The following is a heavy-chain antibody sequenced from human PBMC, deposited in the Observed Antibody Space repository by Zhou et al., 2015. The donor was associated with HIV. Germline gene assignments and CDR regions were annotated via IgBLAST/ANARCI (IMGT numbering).Heavy chain of an antibody. CDR2: ISPIFGTA. V-gene: IGHV1-69*01. J-gene: IGHJ6*03. D-gene: IGHD3-3*01. Sequence: QVQLVQSGAEVKKPGSSVKVSCKASGGTFSSYVISWVRQAPGQGLEWMGGISPIFGTAHYAQKFRGRVTITADEATNTTYMELSSLRSEDTAVYYCARAGSPVDFWSGYALMDVWGEGTTVTVSS. CDR1: GGTFSSYV. CDR3: ARAGSPVDFWSGYALMDV.